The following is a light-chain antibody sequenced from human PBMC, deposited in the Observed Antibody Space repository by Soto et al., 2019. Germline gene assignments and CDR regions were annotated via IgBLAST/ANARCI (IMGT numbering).Light chain of an antibody. CDR1: SGDVGAYNY. V-gene: IGLV2-8*01. Sequence: QSALTQPPSASGSPGQSVTISCTGTSGDVGAYNYVSWYQQHPGKAPKLMIYDVSKRPSGVPDRFSGSKSGNTASLTFSGLQYEDEADYYCSSYVGSNAVVFGGGTKLTVL. CDR3: SSYVGSNAVV. CDR2: DVS. J-gene: IGLJ2*01.